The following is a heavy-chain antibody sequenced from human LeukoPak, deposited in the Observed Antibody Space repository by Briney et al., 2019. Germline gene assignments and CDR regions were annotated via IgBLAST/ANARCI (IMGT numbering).Heavy chain of an antibody. J-gene: IGHJ4*02. V-gene: IGHV3-23*01. Sequence: GGSLRLSCAASGFTFSSYGMSWVRQAPGKGLEWVSAISGSGGSTYYADSRKGRFTISRDNSKNTLHLQMNSLRAEDTAVYYCARTPRRQQLVEFDYWGQGTLVTVSS. CDR3: ARTPRRQQLVEFDY. CDR1: GFTFSSYG. D-gene: IGHD6-13*01. CDR2: ISGSGGST.